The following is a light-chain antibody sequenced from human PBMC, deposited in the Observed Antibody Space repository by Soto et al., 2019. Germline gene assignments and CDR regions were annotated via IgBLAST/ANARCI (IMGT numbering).Light chain of an antibody. J-gene: IGKJ1*01. CDR1: QSINNY. CDR2: GAS. CDR3: QHYGSSPRT. Sequence: DIGLTQSPATLSLSQGERDTLSCRASQSINNYLAWYQQKPGQAPRLLIYGASSRATGIPDRFSGSGSGTDFTLTIGRLEPEDFAVYYCQHYGSSPRTFGQGTKVDI. V-gene: IGKV3-20*01.